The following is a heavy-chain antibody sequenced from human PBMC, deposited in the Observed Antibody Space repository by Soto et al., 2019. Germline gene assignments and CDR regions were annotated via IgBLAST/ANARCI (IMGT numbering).Heavy chain of an antibody. D-gene: IGHD1-26*01. Sequence: SQTLSLTCAITGDSVSSNSAGRSWVRQSPSRGLEWLGRTYYRSKWYYEYAVSVRGRITINPDTSKNQYSLQLNSVTPEDTAVYFCARGEQYSGGIFDYWGQGTLVTVSS. V-gene: IGHV6-1*01. CDR1: GDSVSSNSAG. CDR2: TYYRSKWYY. CDR3: ARGEQYSGGIFDY. J-gene: IGHJ4*01.